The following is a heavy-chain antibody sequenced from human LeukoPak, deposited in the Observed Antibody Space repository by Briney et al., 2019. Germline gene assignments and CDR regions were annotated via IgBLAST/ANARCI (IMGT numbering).Heavy chain of an antibody. D-gene: IGHD1-26*01. V-gene: IGHV3-74*01. CDR1: GFNFNNHW. CDR3: VRWLRGYSMKYDFHYYMDV. J-gene: IGHJ6*03. Sequence: GGSLRLSCAASGFNFNNHWMHWVRQGPGKGLLWVARIKSDGTSTSYADSVKGRFTISRDNAKNMLYLQMNRLRAEDTAVYYCVRWLRGYSMKYDFHYYMDVWGKGTTVTVSS. CDR2: IKSDGTST.